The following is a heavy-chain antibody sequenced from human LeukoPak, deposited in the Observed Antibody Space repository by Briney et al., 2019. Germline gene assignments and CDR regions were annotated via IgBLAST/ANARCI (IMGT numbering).Heavy chain of an antibody. D-gene: IGHD6-13*01. CDR1: GGSFSGYY. V-gene: IGHV4-34*01. Sequence: PSETLSLTCAVYGGSFSGYYWSWIRQPPGKGLEWIGEINHSGITNYNPSLKSRVTISVDTSKNQFSLKLSSVTAADTAVYYCARGLPRPSSSWYVPRCYFDYWGQGTLVTVSS. CDR2: INHSGIT. CDR3: ARGLPRPSSSWYVPRCYFDY. J-gene: IGHJ4*02.